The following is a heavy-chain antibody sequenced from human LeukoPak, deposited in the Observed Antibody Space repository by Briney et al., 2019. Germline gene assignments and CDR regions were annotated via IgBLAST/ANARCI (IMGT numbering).Heavy chain of an antibody. V-gene: IGHV3-23*01. CDR1: GFSFICYP. Sequence: GGALRLSCVASGFSFICYPMSWVRQAPGKGLEGVSAIIRCGGSTYYADSVKGRFTMSRDNSKNTLYLQMNSLSAEGTALYYCARDLTEFVDPGYAYMDVWGKGTTVTISS. CDR3: ARDLTEFVDPGYAYMDV. J-gene: IGHJ6*03. D-gene: IGHD3-10*01. CDR2: IIRCGGST.